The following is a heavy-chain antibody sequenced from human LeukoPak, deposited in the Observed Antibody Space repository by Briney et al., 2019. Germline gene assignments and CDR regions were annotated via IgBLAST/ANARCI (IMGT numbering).Heavy chain of an antibody. CDR2: IHYSGTT. V-gene: IGHV4-59*08. CDR1: GDSVSSYY. CDR3: ARGGNYGDYDGYFDY. D-gene: IGHD4-17*01. Sequence: SETLSLTCTVSGDSVSSYYWSWIRQPPGKGLEWIGYIHYSGTTNYNPSLRRRVTISVDTSRNHLSLRLSSVTAADTAVYYCARGGNYGDYDGYFDYWGQGTLVSVSS. J-gene: IGHJ4*02.